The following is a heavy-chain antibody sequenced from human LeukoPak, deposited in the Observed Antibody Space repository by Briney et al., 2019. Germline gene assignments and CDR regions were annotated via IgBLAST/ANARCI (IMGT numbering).Heavy chain of an antibody. J-gene: IGHJ4*02. V-gene: IGHV4-39*01. D-gene: IGHD1-1*01. CDR3: ARRAYSAAYWKHFDY. CDR2: IYYHENT. CDR1: GGSISSSSDY. Sequence: PSEALSLTCTVSGGSISSSSDYWGWVRQAPGKGLEWIGSIYYHENTYYNSSLKSRVTISVDTSKNQFSLKLNSVTAADTAVYFCARRAYSAAYWKHFDYWGQGTLVTVSS.